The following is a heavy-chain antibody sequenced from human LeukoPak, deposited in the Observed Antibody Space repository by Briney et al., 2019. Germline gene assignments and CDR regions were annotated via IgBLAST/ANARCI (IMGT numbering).Heavy chain of an antibody. D-gene: IGHD3-10*01. CDR2: IRYDGSNK. Sequence: PGGSLRLSCAASGFTFSSYGMHWVRQAPGKGLEWVAFIRYDGSNKYYADSVKGRFTISRDNSKNTLYLQMNSLRAEDTAVYYCAKGRYGSGSYYKLTPIDYWGQRTLVTVSS. V-gene: IGHV3-30*02. CDR3: AKGRYGSGSYYKLTPIDY. J-gene: IGHJ4*02. CDR1: GFTFSSYG.